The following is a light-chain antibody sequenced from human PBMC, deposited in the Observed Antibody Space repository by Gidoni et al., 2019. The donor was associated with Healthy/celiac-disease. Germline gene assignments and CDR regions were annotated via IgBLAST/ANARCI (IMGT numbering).Light chain of an antibody. J-gene: IGKJ2*01. Sequence: DSQMTQSPSSLSASVGDRVTITCRASQSISSYLNWYQQKPGKAPKLLIYAASSLQSGVPSRFSGSGSGTDFTLTISSLQPEDFATYYCQQSYSNPYTFGQGTKLEIK. CDR1: QSISSY. V-gene: IGKV1-39*01. CDR3: QQSYSNPYT. CDR2: AAS.